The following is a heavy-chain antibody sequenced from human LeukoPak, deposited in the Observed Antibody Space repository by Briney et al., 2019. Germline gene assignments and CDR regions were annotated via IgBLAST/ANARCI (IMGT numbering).Heavy chain of an antibody. J-gene: IGHJ6*03. CDR2: ISSSGGST. CDR1: GIIFSSYA. Sequence: GGSLRLSCAASGIIFSSYAMSWVRQAPGKGLEWVSTISSSGGSTYYADSVKGRFTISRDNSKNTLYLQMDSLRAEDTAIYYCAGRYCSSTSCFYHYYYMDVWGKGTTVTVSS. D-gene: IGHD2-2*01. V-gene: IGHV3-23*01. CDR3: AGRYCSSTSCFYHYYYMDV.